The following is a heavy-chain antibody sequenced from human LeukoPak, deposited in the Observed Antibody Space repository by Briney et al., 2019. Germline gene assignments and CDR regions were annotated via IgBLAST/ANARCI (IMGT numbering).Heavy chain of an antibody. CDR2: IYYSGST. V-gene: IGHV4-59*01. J-gene: IGHJ4*02. Sequence: SETLSLTCTASGGSIKSYYLSWIRQPPGKGLEWIGQIYYSGSTNYNPSLKSRVTISLDMPKNQFSLKLNSVTAADTAVYYCARVMGGAGTATDYWGQGTLVTVSS. CDR3: ARVMGGAGTATDY. D-gene: IGHD6-13*01. CDR1: GGSIKSYY.